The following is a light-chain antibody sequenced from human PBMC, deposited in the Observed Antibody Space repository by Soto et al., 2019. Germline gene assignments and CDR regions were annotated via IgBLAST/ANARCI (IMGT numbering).Light chain of an antibody. CDR2: GIS. Sequence: EIVLTQSPATLSVSPGERVTLSCRASQSVSSNLAWFQQKPGQAPRVLIYGISTRATGIPARFSGSGSGTEFTLTISSLQSEDFAVYYCQQYNNWPLTFGGGTKVEIK. J-gene: IGKJ4*01. V-gene: IGKV3-15*01. CDR3: QQYNNWPLT. CDR1: QSVSSN.